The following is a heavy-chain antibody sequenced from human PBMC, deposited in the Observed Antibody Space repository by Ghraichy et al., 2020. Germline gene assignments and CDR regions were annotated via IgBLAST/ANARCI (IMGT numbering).Heavy chain of an antibody. J-gene: IGHJ6*02. Sequence: GGSLRLSCAASGFTFSSYSMNWVRQAPGKGLEWVSSISSSSSYIYYADSVKGRFTISRDNAKNSLYLQMNSLRAEDTAVYYCARDRHIVVVTATTYGMDVWGQGTTVTVSS. CDR3: ARDRHIVVVTATTYGMDV. V-gene: IGHV3-21*01. D-gene: IGHD2-21*02. CDR1: GFTFSSYS. CDR2: ISSSSSYI.